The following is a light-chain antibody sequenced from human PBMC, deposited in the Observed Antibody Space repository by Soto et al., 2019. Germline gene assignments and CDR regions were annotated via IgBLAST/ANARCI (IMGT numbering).Light chain of an antibody. J-gene: IGKJ4*01. CDR3: QQAYSNPLT. V-gene: IGKV1-12*01. CDR1: QGVGVW. CDR2: GAS. Sequence: DIQMTQSPSSVSASVGDTVTITCRASQGVGVWLGWYQQKPGKAPHLLIYGASGLQVGVPSRFSGSVSGADFTLTISNLQPEDFATYYCQQAYSNPLTFGGGTKVEIK.